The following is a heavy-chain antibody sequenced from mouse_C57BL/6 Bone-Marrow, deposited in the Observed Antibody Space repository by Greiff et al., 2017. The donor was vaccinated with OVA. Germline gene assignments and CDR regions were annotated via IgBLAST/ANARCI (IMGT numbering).Heavy chain of an antibody. V-gene: IGHV1-39*01. D-gene: IGHD2-5*01. J-gene: IGHJ4*01. CDR3: AIFDYSNYPYAMDY. CDR1: GYSFTDYN. Sequence: VQLKESGPELVKPGASVKISCKASGYSFTDYNMNWVKQSNGKSLEWIGVINPNYDTTSYNQKFKGKATLTVDQSSSTADMQLNSLTSEDSAVYYCAIFDYSNYPYAMDYWGQGTSVTVSS. CDR2: INPNYDTT.